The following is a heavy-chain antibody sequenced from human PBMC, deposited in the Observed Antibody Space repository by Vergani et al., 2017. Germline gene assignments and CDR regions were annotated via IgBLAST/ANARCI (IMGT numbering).Heavy chain of an antibody. J-gene: IGHJ6*03. CDR2: ISAYNGNT. V-gene: IGHV1-18*04. CDR1: GYTFTGYY. Sequence: QVQLVQSGAEVKKPGASVKVSCKASGYTFTGYYMHWVRQAPGQGLEWMGWISAYNGNTNYAQKLQGRVTMTTDTSTSTAYMELRSLRSDDTAVYYCARGPLDFWSGYFYYYYMDVWGKGTTVTVSS. D-gene: IGHD3-3*01. CDR3: ARGPLDFWSGYFYYYYMDV.